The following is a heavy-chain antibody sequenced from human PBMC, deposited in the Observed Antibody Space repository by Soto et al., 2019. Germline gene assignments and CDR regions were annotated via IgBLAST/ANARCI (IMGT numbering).Heavy chain of an antibody. CDR2: VSHSGTA. CDR1: GASFTGYY. CDR3: ARYGGTAIWYFDI. V-gene: IGHV4-34*01. Sequence: QVRLQQWGAGLLKPSETLSLTCAVYGASFTGYYWTWLRQSPGKGLEWIGEVSHSGTAKYNPSLKSRVTISLDTSKSQFSLALTSVTAADTAVYYCARYGGTAIWYFDIWGHGTSVSVSS. J-gene: IGHJ2*01. D-gene: IGHD2-15*01.